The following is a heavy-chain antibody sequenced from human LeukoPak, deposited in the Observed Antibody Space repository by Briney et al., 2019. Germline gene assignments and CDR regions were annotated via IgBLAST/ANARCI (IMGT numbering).Heavy chain of an antibody. CDR3: PRAGVPPGRRRFLEWLPHYMDV. V-gene: IGHV1-18*01. CDR1: GYTFTNYA. Sequence: ASVQVSCKASGYTFTNYAISWVRQAPAQRLEWMGWISAYNGDTSNAHNLQGRVTITTDTSTSTAYMELRSLRSDDTAVYYCPRAGVPPGRRRFLEWLPHYMDVWGKGTTVTVSS. D-gene: IGHD3-3*01. J-gene: IGHJ6*03. CDR2: ISAYNGDT.